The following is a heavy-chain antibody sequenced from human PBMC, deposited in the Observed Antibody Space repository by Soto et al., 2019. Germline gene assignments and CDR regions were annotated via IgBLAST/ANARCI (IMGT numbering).Heavy chain of an antibody. CDR3: ARGRGYSGDDHYYYFDMDV. CDR1: GGTFNNYP. Sequence: SVKVSCKASGGTFNNYPITWVRQAPGEGLECMGGSIPIFGTANYAQKFQGRVTISVDESTSTAYMELSSLRSEDTAVYYCARGRGYSGDDHYYYFDMDVWGQGTTVTVPS. J-gene: IGHJ6*02. CDR2: SIPIFGTA. D-gene: IGHD5-12*01. V-gene: IGHV1-69*13.